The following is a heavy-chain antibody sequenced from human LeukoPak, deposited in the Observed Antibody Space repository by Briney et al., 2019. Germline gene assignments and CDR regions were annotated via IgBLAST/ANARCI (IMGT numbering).Heavy chain of an antibody. V-gene: IGHV3-13*01. CDR3: ARGVAGTDEIDS. D-gene: IGHD6-19*01. CDR2: IGSGGDT. J-gene: IGHJ4*02. CDR1: GFSFSSYD. Sequence: GSLRLSCAGSGFSFSSYDMLWVRQATGKGLEWVSAIGSGGDTYYAGSVKGRFTISRESAKNSFYLQMNSLSAGDTAVYFCARGVAGTDEIDSWGQGTLVTVSS.